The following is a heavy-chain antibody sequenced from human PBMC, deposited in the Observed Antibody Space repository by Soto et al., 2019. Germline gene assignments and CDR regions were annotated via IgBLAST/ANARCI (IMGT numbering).Heavy chain of an antibody. CDR3: AAYYYDSSGYLIWDY. V-gene: IGHV3-48*03. Sequence: GGSLRLSCAASGFTFSSYEMNWVRQAPGKGLEWVSYISSSGSTIYYADSVKGRFTISRDNAKNSLYLQMNSLRAEDTAVYYCAAYYYDSSGYLIWDYWGQGTLVTVSS. D-gene: IGHD3-22*01. J-gene: IGHJ4*02. CDR1: GFTFSSYE. CDR2: ISSSGSTI.